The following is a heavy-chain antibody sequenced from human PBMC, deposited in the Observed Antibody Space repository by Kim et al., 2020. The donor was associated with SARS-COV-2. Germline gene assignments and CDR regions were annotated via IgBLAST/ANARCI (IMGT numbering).Heavy chain of an antibody. V-gene: IGHV3-15*01. CDR3: TTDTGITMDPDWYFDL. CDR1: GFTFSNAW. CDR2: IKSKTDGGTT. D-gene: IGHD3-10*01. J-gene: IGHJ2*01. Sequence: GGSLRLSCAASGFTFSNAWMSWVRQAPGKGLEWVGRIKSKTDGGTTDYAAPVKGRFTISRDDSKNTLYLQMNSLKTEDTAVYYCTTDTGITMDPDWYFDLWGRGTLVTVSS.